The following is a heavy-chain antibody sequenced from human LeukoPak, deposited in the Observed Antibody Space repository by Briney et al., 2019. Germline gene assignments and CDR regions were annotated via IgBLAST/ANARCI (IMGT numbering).Heavy chain of an antibody. D-gene: IGHD1-26*01. CDR1: GGSINSGDYY. J-gene: IGHJ4*02. V-gene: IGHV4-39*01. Sequence: SETLSLTCTVSGGSINSGDYYWVWIRQPPGKGLEWIGSIYYSGSTSYNPSLKSRVTISVDTSKNQFSLKLSSVTAADTAVCYCARQWELSFDYWGQGTLVTVSS. CDR2: IYYSGST. CDR3: ARQWELSFDY.